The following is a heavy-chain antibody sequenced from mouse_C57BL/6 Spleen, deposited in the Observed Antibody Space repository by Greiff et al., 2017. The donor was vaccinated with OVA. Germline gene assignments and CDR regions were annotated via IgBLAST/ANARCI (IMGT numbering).Heavy chain of an antibody. CDR1: GYTFTDYY. J-gene: IGHJ2*01. V-gene: IGHV1-19*01. Sequence: EVQLQQSGPVLVKPGASVKMSCKASGYTFTDYYMNWVKQSHGKSLEWIGVINPYNGGTSYNQKFKGKATLTVDKSSSTAYMELNSLTSGDSAVYYCARDTTVVATRYFDYWGQGTTLTVSS. D-gene: IGHD1-1*01. CDR2: INPYNGGT. CDR3: ARDTTVVATRYFDY.